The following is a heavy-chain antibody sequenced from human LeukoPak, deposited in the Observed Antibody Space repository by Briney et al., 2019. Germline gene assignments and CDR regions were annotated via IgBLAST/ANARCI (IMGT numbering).Heavy chain of an antibody. Sequence: GASVKVSCKASGYTFTGYYMHWVRQAPGQGLEWMGWINPNSGGTNYAQKFQDRVTMTRDTSISTAYMELSRLRSDDTAVYYRARDELGTLYYYYGMDVWGQGTTVTVSS. J-gene: IGHJ6*02. V-gene: IGHV1-2*02. D-gene: IGHD7-27*01. CDR1: GYTFTGYY. CDR2: INPNSGGT. CDR3: ARDELGTLYYYYGMDV.